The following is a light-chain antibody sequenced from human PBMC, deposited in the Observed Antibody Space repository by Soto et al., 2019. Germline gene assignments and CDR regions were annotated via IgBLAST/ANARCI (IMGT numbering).Light chain of an antibody. V-gene: IGLV4-69*01. J-gene: IGLJ7*01. CDR1: SGHSSYA. CDR3: QTWGTGIQAV. Sequence: QSVLTQSPSASASLGASVKLTCTLSSGHSSYAIAWHQQQPEKGPRYLMKLNSDGSHSKGDGIPDRFSGSSSGAERYLTISGLQSEDEADYYCQTWGTGIQAVFGGGTKLTVL. CDR2: LNSDGSH.